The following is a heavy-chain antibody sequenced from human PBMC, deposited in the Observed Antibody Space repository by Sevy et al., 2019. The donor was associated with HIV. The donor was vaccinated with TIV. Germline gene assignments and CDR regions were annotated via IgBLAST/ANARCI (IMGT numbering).Heavy chain of an antibody. Sequence: GGSLRLSCAASGFAFYDYSLSWIRQAPGKGLEWVATLFYGGGKINYADSVKGRFTISSDTSKNSFYLQMDNLTVEDTAIYYCAGERCRGPHDYWGQGTRVTVSS. CDR1: GFAFYDYS. D-gene: IGHD2-8*01. V-gene: IGHV3-23*01. CDR3: AGERCRGPHDY. CDR2: LFYGGGKI. J-gene: IGHJ4*02.